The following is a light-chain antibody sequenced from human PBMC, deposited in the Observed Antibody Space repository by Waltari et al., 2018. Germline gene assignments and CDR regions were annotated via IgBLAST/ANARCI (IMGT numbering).Light chain of an antibody. CDR3: QQTYSVPLT. Sequence: DIQMTQSPSSLSASVGDRVTITCRPSQSILTYLNWCQQKPGKAPKVLISAVSTFQRGVPSRFRGSGSGTDFTLTISSLQPEDFATYYCQQTYSVPLTFGGGTKVEVK. CDR2: AVS. CDR1: QSILTY. J-gene: IGKJ4*01. V-gene: IGKV1-39*01.